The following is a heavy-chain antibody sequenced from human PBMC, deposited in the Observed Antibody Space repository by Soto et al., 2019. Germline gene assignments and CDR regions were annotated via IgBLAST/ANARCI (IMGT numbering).Heavy chain of an antibody. Sequence: GASVKVSCKASGGTFSSYTISWVRQAPGQGLEWMGRIIPILGIANYAQKFQGRVTITADKSTSTAYMELSSLRSEDTAVYYCARSTYYDILFHETFQSQYYFDYWGQGTLVTVSS. J-gene: IGHJ4*02. D-gene: IGHD3-9*01. CDR1: GGTFSSYT. CDR3: ARSTYYDILFHETFQSQYYFDY. V-gene: IGHV1-69*02. CDR2: IIPILGIA.